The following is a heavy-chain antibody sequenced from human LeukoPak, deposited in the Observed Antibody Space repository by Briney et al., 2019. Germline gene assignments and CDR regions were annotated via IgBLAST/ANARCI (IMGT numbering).Heavy chain of an antibody. CDR1: GGSFSGYY. Sequence: PSETLSLTCAVYGGSFSGYYWSWIRQPPGKGLEWIGEINHSGSTNYNPSLKSRVTISVDTSKNQFSLKLSSVTAADTAVYYCARGASREYYDFVWGSYRYPPKDHDAFDIWGQGTMVTVSS. D-gene: IGHD3-16*02. V-gene: IGHV4-34*01. J-gene: IGHJ3*02. CDR2: INHSGST. CDR3: ARGASREYYDFVWGSYRYPPKDHDAFDI.